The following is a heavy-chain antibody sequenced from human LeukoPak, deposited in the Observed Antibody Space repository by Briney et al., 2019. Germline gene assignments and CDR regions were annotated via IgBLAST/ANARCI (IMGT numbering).Heavy chain of an antibody. CDR3: ARLRITMVRGVTNWFDP. CDR1: GFTVSSNY. V-gene: IGHV3-53*01. Sequence: GGSLRLSCAASGFTVSSNYMSWVRQAPGKGLERVSVIYSGGSTYYADSVKGRFTISRDNSKNTLYLQMNSLRAEDTAVYYCARLRITMVRGVTNWFDPWGQGTLVTVSS. D-gene: IGHD3-10*01. J-gene: IGHJ5*02. CDR2: IYSGGST.